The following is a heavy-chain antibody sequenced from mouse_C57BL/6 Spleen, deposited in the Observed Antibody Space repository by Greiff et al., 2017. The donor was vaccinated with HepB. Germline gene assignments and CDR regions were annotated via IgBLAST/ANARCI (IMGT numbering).Heavy chain of an antibody. V-gene: IGHV5-17*01. Sequence: EVMLVESGGGLVKPGGSLKLSCAASGFTFSDYGMHWVRQAPEKGLEWVAYISSGSSTIYYADTVKGRFTISKDNAKNTPCLQMTSLRSEDTAMYYCARPCTTCMAWFAYWGQGTLVTVSA. CDR1: GFTFSDYG. D-gene: IGHD1-1*01. J-gene: IGHJ3*01. CDR3: ARPCTTCMAWFAY. CDR2: ISSGSSTI.